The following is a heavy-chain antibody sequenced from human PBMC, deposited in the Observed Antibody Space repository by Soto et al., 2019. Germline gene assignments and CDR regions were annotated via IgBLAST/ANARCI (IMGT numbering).Heavy chain of an antibody. CDR1: GFTFSSYA. CDR2: ISAGGGST. D-gene: IGHD3-22*01. Sequence: LRLSCAASGFTFSSYAMSWVRQAPGKGLQWVSAISAGGGSTYYADSVKGRFTISRDNSKNTLYLQMNSLRAEDTAVYYCAKGESYYYDSSGYHNWFDPWGQGTLVTVSS. J-gene: IGHJ5*02. CDR3: AKGESYYYDSSGYHNWFDP. V-gene: IGHV3-23*01.